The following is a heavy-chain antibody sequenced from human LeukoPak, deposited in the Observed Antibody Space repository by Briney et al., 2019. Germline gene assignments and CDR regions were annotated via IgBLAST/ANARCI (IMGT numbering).Heavy chain of an antibody. Sequence: ASVKVSCKASGYTFTSYAMNWVRQAPGQGLEWMGWINPNSGGTNYAQKFQGRVTMTRDTSISTAYMELSRLRSDDTAVYYCARVAKGLLWFGELPSRDAFDIWGQGTMVTVSS. J-gene: IGHJ3*02. V-gene: IGHV1-2*02. CDR3: ARVAKGLLWFGELPSRDAFDI. CDR2: INPNSGGT. CDR1: GYTFTSYA. D-gene: IGHD3-10*01.